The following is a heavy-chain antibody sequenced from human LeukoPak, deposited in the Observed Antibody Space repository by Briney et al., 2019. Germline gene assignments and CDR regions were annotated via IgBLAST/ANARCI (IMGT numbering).Heavy chain of an antibody. CDR1: GGSFSGYY. CDR3: ARVPRFTMVRGVIDY. J-gene: IGHJ4*02. CDR2: INHSGST. Sequence: PSETLSLTCAVYGGSFSGYYWSWIRQPPGKGLEWIEEINHSGSTNYNPSLKSRVTISVDTSKNQFSLKLSSVTAADTAVYYCARVPRFTMVRGVIDYWGQGTLVTVSS. V-gene: IGHV4-34*01. D-gene: IGHD3-10*01.